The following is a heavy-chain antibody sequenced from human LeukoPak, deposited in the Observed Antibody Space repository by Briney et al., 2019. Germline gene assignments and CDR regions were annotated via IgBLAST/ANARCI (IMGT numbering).Heavy chain of an antibody. Sequence: SETLSLTCTVYGGSFSGYYWSWIRQPPGKGLEWIGEINHSGSTNYNPSLKSRVTISVDTSKNQFSLKLSSVTAADTAVYYCARGTTKFDPWGQGTLVTVSS. CDR3: ARGTTKFDP. CDR2: INHSGST. J-gene: IGHJ5*02. D-gene: IGHD4-11*01. V-gene: IGHV4-34*01. CDR1: GGSFSGYY.